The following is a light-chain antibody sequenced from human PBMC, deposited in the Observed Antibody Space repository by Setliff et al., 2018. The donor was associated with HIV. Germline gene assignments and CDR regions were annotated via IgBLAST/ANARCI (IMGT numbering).Light chain of an antibody. V-gene: IGLV2-23*01. CDR2: ETT. J-gene: IGLJ3*02. CDR3: CSFALGSILV. Sequence: QSALTQPASVSGSLGQSITISCTGTTSDIGNYNLVSWYQQYPGQAPKLLIYETTKRPSGVSNRFSGSRSAGTASLTISGLQAEDEADYFCCSFALGSILVFGGGTKVTVL. CDR1: TSDIGNYNL.